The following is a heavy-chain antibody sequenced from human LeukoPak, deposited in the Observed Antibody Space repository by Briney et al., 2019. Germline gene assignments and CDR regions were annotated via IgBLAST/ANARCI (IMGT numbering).Heavy chain of an antibody. Sequence: SETLSLTCAVSGGSTSNNNWWSWVRQPPGQGLEWIGEIFHSGSTNYSPSLRSRVTISVDKSKNQFSLKLNSVTAADTAVYYCARGGGTPTTVVTPFDYWGQGTLVTVSS. J-gene: IGHJ4*02. CDR2: IFHSGST. CDR1: GGSTSNNNW. CDR3: ARGGGTPTTVVTPFDY. D-gene: IGHD4-23*01. V-gene: IGHV4-4*02.